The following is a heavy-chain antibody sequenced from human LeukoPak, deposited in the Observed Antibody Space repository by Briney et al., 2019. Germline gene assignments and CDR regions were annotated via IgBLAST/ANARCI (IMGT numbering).Heavy chain of an antibody. CDR2: ISAYNGNT. D-gene: IGHD2-15*01. CDR1: GYTFTSYG. Sequence: ASVTVSCKASGYTFTSYGISWVRQAPGQGLEWMGWISAYNGNTNYAQRLQGRVTMTTDTSTSTAYMELRSLRSDDTAVYYCASSGYCSGGSCLREFDYWGQGTLVTVSS. J-gene: IGHJ4*02. CDR3: ASSGYCSGGSCLREFDY. V-gene: IGHV1-18*01.